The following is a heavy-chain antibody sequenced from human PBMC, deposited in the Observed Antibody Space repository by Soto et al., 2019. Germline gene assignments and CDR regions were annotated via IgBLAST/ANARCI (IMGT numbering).Heavy chain of an antibody. CDR1: GYTFTSYG. J-gene: IGHJ5*02. CDR2: ISAYNGNT. CDR3: ARVLPKGDSSRTYNWFDP. D-gene: IGHD3-22*01. Sequence: ASVKVSCKASGYTFTSYGISWVRQAPGQGLEWMGWISAYNGNTNYAQKLQGRVTMTTDTSTSTAYMELRSLRSDDTAVYYCARVLPKGDSSRTYNWFDPWGQGTLVTVSS. V-gene: IGHV1-18*01.